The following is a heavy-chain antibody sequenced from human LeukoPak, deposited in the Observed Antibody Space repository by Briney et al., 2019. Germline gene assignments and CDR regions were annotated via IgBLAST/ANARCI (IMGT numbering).Heavy chain of an antibody. CDR1: GFTFSNAW. CDR2: IKSKTDGGTT. J-gene: IGHJ5*02. CDR3: ARDLERNGIQLWPLAFDP. D-gene: IGHD5-18*01. V-gene: IGHV3-15*01. Sequence: GGSLRLSCAASGFTFSNAWMSWVRQAPGKGLEWVGRIKSKTDGGTTNYAAPVKGRFTISRDDSKNTLYLQMNSLKIEDTAVYYCARDLERNGIQLWPLAFDPWGQGTLVTVSS.